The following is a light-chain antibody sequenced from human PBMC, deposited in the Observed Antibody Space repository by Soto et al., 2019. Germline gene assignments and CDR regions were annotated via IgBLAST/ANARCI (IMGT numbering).Light chain of an antibody. J-gene: IGKJ2*01. V-gene: IGKV1-39*01. CDR2: AAS. Sequence: DIQMTQSPSSLSASVGDRITITCRASQSISSYLNWYQQKPGKAPKLLIYAASSLQSGVPSRFSGSGSGTDFTLTISSLQPEDFATHYCQQSYSTPYTFGQGTKLEIK. CDR3: QQSYSTPYT. CDR1: QSISSY.